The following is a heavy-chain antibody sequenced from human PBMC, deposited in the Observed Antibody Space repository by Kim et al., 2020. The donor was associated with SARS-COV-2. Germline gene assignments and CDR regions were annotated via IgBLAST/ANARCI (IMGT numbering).Heavy chain of an antibody. Sequence: SVKVSCKASGGTFSSYAISWVRQAPGQGLEWMGGIIPIFGTANYAQKFQGRVTITADESTSTAYMELSSLRSEDTAVYYCARGPGGWFGELSHFDYWGQGTLVTVSS. V-gene: IGHV1-69*13. D-gene: IGHD3-10*01. CDR2: IIPIFGTA. CDR1: GGTFSSYA. J-gene: IGHJ4*02. CDR3: ARGPGGWFGELSHFDY.